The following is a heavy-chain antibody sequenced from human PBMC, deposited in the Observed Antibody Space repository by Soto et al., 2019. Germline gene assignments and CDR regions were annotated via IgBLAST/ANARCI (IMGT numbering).Heavy chain of an antibody. Sequence: EMQLVESGGDLVQPGGSLRLSCATSGFTFSSYWLHWVRQAPGKGLVWVSRIKSDGTSPTYADSVKGRFTISRDDAKNTLYLQMSGLRAEGTAVYYCTSAPNCYYMDVWGKGTAVTVS. J-gene: IGHJ6*03. V-gene: IGHV3-74*01. CDR2: IKSDGTSP. CDR1: GFTFSSYW. CDR3: TSAPNCYYMDV.